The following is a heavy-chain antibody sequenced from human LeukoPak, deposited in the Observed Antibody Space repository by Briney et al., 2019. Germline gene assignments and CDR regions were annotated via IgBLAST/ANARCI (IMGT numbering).Heavy chain of an antibody. V-gene: IGHV3-30*18. Sequence: PGGSLRLSCAASGFTFSTYDMHWVRQAPGKGLEWVAVISHDGSNKYHADSVKGRFTISRDNFKNTLYLRMNSLRAEDTAMYYCAKYRYCSGGSCYELDFWGQGTLVTVSS. D-gene: IGHD2-15*01. CDR2: ISHDGSNK. J-gene: IGHJ4*02. CDR3: AKYRYCSGGSCYELDF. CDR1: GFTFSTYD.